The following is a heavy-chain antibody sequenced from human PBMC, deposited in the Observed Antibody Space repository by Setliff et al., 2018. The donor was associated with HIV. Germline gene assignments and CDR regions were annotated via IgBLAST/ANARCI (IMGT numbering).Heavy chain of an antibody. CDR1: GDTFSIYA. D-gene: IGHD3-22*01. V-gene: IGHV1-69*10. CDR2: IVIG. J-gene: IGHJ4*02. Sequence: SVKVSCKASGDTFSIYAISWVRQAPGQGLEWMGGIVIGNYAQKFQGRVTITADESTSTAYMELSSLTSDDTAVYYCARGNDYVSSGYYLDWAQGTLVTVSS. CDR3: ARGNDYVSSGYYLD.